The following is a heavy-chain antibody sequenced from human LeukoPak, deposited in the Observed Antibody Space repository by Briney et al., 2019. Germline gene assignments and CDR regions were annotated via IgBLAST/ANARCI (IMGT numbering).Heavy chain of an antibody. CDR3: ARANFPYYYDSSGLNAFDI. CDR1: GYTFTGYY. CDR2: INPNSGGT. J-gene: IGHJ3*02. D-gene: IGHD3-22*01. Sequence: GASVKVSCKASGYTFTGYYMHWVRQAPGQGLEWMGWINPNSGGTNYAQKFQGRVTMTRDTSISTAYMELSRLRSDDTAVYYCARANFPYYYDSSGLNAFDIWGQGTMVTVSS. V-gene: IGHV1-2*02.